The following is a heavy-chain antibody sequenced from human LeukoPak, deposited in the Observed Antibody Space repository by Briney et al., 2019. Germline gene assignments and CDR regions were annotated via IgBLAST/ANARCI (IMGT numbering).Heavy chain of an antibody. CDR1: GFTFSGSA. CDR3: TRPRAGYYDSSGYYYRDY. V-gene: IGHV3-73*01. J-gene: IGHJ4*02. CDR2: IRSKANSYAT. D-gene: IGHD3-22*01. Sequence: GGSLRLSCAASGFTFSGSAIHWVRQASGKGLEWVGRIRSKANSYATAHAASVKGRFTISRDDSKNTAYLQMNSLKTEDTAVYYCTRPRAGYYDSSGYYYRDYWGQGTLVTVSS.